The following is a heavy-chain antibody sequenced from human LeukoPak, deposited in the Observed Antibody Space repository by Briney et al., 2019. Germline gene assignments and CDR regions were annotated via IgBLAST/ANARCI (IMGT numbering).Heavy chain of an antibody. CDR2: MSLDGSSI. CDR3: ARDRGKLRYLDL. J-gene: IGHJ4*02. V-gene: IGHV3-30*15. D-gene: IGHD3-9*01. CDR1: GFAFNTQA. Sequence: ARSLRLSCVASGFAFNTQAMHWVRQAPDKGLEWLAVMSLDGSSIYYADSVRGRFTISRDNSKNTLFLQMSSLRVEDTAVYYCARDRGKLRYLDLWGQGTLLTVSS.